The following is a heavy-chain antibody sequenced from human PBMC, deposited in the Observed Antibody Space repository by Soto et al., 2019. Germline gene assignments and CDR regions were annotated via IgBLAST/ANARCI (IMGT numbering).Heavy chain of an antibody. CDR2: IIPIFGTA. CDR1: GGTFSSYA. D-gene: IGHD2-2*01. J-gene: IGHJ6*02. CDR3: ARVCISTSCYVDYYYGMDV. V-gene: IGHV1-69*13. Sequence: SVKVSCKASGGTFSSYAISWVRQAPGQGLEWMGGIIPIFGTANYAQKFQGRVTITADESTSTAYMELSSLRSEDTAVYYCARVCISTSCYVDYYYGMDVWGQGTTVTVSS.